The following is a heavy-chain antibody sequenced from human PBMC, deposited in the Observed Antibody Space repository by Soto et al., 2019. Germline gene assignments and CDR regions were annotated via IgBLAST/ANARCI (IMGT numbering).Heavy chain of an antibody. Sequence: SETLSLTCTVSGGSISSGGYYWSWIRQHPGKGLEWIGYIHYSGGTYYNPSLKSRVIISVDTSKNQFSLKLSSVTAADTAVYYCARGPRPEGAFDIWGQGTLVTVSS. CDR3: ARGPRPEGAFDI. V-gene: IGHV4-31*03. J-gene: IGHJ3*02. CDR1: GGSISSGGYY. CDR2: IHYSGGT.